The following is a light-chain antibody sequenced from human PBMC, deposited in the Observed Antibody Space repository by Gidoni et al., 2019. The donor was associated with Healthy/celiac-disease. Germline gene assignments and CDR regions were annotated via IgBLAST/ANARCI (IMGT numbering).Light chain of an antibody. J-gene: IGKJ4*01. CDR1: QSISSW. Sequence: DIQMTQSPSTLSASVGDRVTITCRASQSISSWLAWYQQKPGKAPTLLIYDAYSLESGVPSRFSGSGTGTEFTLTISSLQPDDFATYYCQQYNSPLTFGGGTKVEIK. CDR2: DAY. V-gene: IGKV1-5*01. CDR3: QQYNSPLT.